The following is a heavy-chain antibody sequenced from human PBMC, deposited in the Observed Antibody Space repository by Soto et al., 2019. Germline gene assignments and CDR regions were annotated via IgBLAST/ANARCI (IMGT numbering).Heavy chain of an antibody. D-gene: IGHD2-2*01. J-gene: IGHJ6*02. CDR3: ARDQFVVVRGATYYYYGMDV. CDR2: IYSGGST. CDR1: WFTVSSNY. Sequence: GGSLRLSCAASWFTVSSNYMSWVRQAPGKGLEWVSVIYSGGSTYYADSVKGRFTISRDNSKNTLYLQMNSLRAEDTAVYYCARDQFVVVRGATYYYYGMDVWGQGTTVTVSS. V-gene: IGHV3-53*01.